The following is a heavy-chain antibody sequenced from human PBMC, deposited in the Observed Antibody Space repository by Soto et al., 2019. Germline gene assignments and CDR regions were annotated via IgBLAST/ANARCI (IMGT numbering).Heavy chain of an antibody. CDR3: ARYCLFADCRNLYYFQY. CDR2: VYFTGTT. J-gene: IGHJ4*02. V-gene: IGHV4-61*01. D-gene: IGHD2-15*01. CDR1: GGSVSNGMYY. Sequence: SSGNVSLTCTVSGGSVSNGMYYWSWIRQPPGKGLEWIGNVYFTGTTIYNPSLKSRVTMSVDTYKDQFFLKLTSVTAADTAVYYWARYCLFADCRNLYYFQYWYLEPLDTV.